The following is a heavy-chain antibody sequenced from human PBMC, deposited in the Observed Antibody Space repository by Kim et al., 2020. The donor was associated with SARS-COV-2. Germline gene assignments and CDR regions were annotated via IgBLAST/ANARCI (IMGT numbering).Heavy chain of an antibody. Sequence: SLKSRVTISVDKSKNQFSLKLSSVTAADTAVYYCARALRYFDWLLGNFDYWGQGTLVTVSS. D-gene: IGHD3-9*01. CDR3: ARALRYFDWLLGNFDY. J-gene: IGHJ4*02. V-gene: IGHV4-4*02.